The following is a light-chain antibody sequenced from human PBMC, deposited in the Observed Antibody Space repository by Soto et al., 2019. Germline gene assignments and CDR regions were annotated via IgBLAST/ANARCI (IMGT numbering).Light chain of an antibody. CDR2: SAS. CDR3: QQLNTYPIT. J-gene: IGKJ5*01. CDR1: HDIGVR. Sequence: DIQMTQSPCIVSASIGDRVTITCLARHDIGVRLSWFQQKPGKAPKYLIHSASSLQSGVPSRFSGSGSGTEFTLTISSLQPEDFATYYCQQLNTYPITFAQGTRLEI. V-gene: IGKV1-12*01.